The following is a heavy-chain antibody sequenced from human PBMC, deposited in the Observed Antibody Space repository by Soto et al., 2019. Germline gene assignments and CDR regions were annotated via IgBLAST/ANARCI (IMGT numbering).Heavy chain of an antibody. V-gene: IGHV4-31*03. Sequence: PSETLSLTCTVSGGSISSGGYYWSWIRQHPGKGLEWIGYIYYSGSTYYNPSLKSRVAISVDTSKNQFSLKLSSVTAADTAVYYCARSDCSSASCYVGNWFDPWGQGTLVTVSS. D-gene: IGHD2-2*01. CDR1: GGSISSGGYY. CDR3: ARSDCSSASCYVGNWFDP. CDR2: IYYSGST. J-gene: IGHJ5*02.